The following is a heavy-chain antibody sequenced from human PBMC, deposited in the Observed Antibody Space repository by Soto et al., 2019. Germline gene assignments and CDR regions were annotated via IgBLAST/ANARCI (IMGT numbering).Heavy chain of an antibody. V-gene: IGHV1-3*01. CDR2: IDAGNGKT. CDR1: GYIFNRYV. CDR3: ARGRGWYDY. J-gene: IGHJ4*02. Sequence: QVQLVQSGAEVKKPGASVKVSCKASGYIFNRYVMHWVRQAPGQRPEWMGWIDAGNGKTKYSEKFQGRVTITRDTSASTAYMELTTVGGEGAAVYYCARGRGWYDYWGQGTQVIVSS. D-gene: IGHD6-19*01.